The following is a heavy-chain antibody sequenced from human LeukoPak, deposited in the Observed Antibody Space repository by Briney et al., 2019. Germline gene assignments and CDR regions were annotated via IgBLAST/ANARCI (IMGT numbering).Heavy chain of an antibody. CDR2: ISWNSNSI. Sequence: PGGSLRLSCAASGFTFEDYAMHWVRQAPGKGLEWVSGISWNSNSIGYADSVKGRFTISRDNSKNTLYLQMNSLRAEDTAVYYCAKDWGVVPAATTTFDYWGQGTLVTVSS. V-gene: IGHV3-9*01. J-gene: IGHJ4*02. CDR3: AKDWGVVPAATTTFDY. CDR1: GFTFEDYA. D-gene: IGHD2-2*01.